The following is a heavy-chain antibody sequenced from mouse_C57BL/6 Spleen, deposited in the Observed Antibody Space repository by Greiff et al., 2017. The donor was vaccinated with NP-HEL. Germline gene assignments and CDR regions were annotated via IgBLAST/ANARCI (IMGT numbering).Heavy chain of an antibody. Sequence: RVEPGASVKISCKASGYAFSSSWMNWVKQRPGKGLEWIGRIYPGDGDTNYNGKFKGKATLTADKSSSTAYMQLSSLTSEDSAVYFCARSDYYGNDYWGQGTTLTVSS. J-gene: IGHJ2*01. CDR2: IYPGDGDT. CDR3: ARSDYYGNDY. CDR1: GYAFSSSW. D-gene: IGHD1-1*01. V-gene: IGHV1-82*01.